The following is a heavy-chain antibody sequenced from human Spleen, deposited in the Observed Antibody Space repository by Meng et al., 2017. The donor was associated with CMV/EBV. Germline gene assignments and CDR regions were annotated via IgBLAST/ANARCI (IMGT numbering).Heavy chain of an antibody. CDR3: TTDRYCSGGSCYADY. D-gene: IGHD2-15*01. V-gene: IGHV3-15*07. CDR1: FTCTKAW. CDR2: VKSQVDGGTT. Sequence: FTCTKAWMNWVRQAPGKGLEWVGRVKSQVDGGTTDYAAPVKGRFVISRDDSKSTLYLQMNSLRSEDTAVYYCTTDRYCSGGSCYADYWGQGTLVTVSS. J-gene: IGHJ4*02.